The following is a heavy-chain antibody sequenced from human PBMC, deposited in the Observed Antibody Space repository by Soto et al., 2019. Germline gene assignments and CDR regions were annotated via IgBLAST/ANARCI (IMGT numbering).Heavy chain of an antibody. D-gene: IGHD6-19*01. CDR3: ARAIAVAGKTSDVFEI. J-gene: IGHJ3*02. V-gene: IGHV1-69*02. Sequence: QVQLVQSGAEVKKPGSSVKVSCKASGGTFNTYTISWVRQAPEQGLEWMGRIIPILGIAKYAQKFQGRVTITADKSTSTADMELSSLRSEATAVYYCARAIAVAGKTSDVFEIWGQGTMVTVSS. CDR1: GGTFNTYT. CDR2: IIPILGIA.